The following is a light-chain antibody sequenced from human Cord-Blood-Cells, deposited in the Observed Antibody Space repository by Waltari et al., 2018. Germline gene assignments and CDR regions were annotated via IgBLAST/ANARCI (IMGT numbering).Light chain of an antibody. Sequence: SSELTQDPAVSVALGQTVRITCQGDSLRSYYASWYQQKPGKAPVLVIYGKNNRPSGIPDRFSGSISGNTASLTITGAQAEDEADYYCNSRDSSGNHLVFGGGTKLTVL. J-gene: IGLJ3*02. CDR3: NSRDSSGNHLV. V-gene: IGLV3-19*01. CDR1: SLRSYY. CDR2: GKN.